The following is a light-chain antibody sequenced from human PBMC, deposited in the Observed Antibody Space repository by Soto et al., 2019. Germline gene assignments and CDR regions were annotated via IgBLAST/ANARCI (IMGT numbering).Light chain of an antibody. Sequence: DIQATQSPSTLSSSVADAFTITCRASQALSNYLAWYQQKPGKAPDLLIYSASTLQSGVPSRFSGSGSETEFSLTIRALQPEDFATYYCQQLSRYPLTFGGGTKVDIK. CDR3: QQLSRYPLT. V-gene: IGKV1-9*01. CDR1: QALSNY. CDR2: SAS. J-gene: IGKJ4*01.